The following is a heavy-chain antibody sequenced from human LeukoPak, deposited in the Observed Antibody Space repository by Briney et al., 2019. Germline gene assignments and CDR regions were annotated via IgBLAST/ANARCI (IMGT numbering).Heavy chain of an antibody. CDR3: ARVRDGYNQLDY. D-gene: IGHD5-24*01. Sequence: SQTLSLTCTVSGGSISSGGYYWSWIRQHPGTGLEWIGYIYYSGSTYYNPSLKSRVTISVDTSKNQFSLKLSSVTAADTAVYYCARVRDGYNQLDYWGQGTLVTVSS. CDR2: IYYSGST. CDR1: GGSISSGGYY. J-gene: IGHJ4*02. V-gene: IGHV4-31*03.